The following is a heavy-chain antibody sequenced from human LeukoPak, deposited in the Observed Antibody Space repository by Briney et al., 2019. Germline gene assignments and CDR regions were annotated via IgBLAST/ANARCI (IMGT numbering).Heavy chain of an antibody. D-gene: IGHD3-22*01. CDR3: ARDLWNFYDDSGYNRDFDS. Sequence: ASVKVSCKATSRISWVRQAPGQGLEWMGWIGTYGGDTYYAQKFQGRTTVTTDTSTSTVYMELRNLRSDDTAVYYCARDLWNFYDDSGYNRDFDSWGQGTLVTVSS. J-gene: IGHJ5*01. V-gene: IGHV1-18*01. CDR1: TSR. CDR2: IGTYGGDT.